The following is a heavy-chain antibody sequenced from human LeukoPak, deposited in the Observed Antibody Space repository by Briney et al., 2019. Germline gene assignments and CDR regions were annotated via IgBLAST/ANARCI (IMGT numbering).Heavy chain of an antibody. V-gene: IGHV1-3*03. CDR1: GYTFTNFA. D-gene: IGHD5-24*01. Sequence: GASVKVSCKASGYTFTNFAMHWVRQAPGQTIEWLAWISPANGYTRYSQQFQDRVTVTSDTSAAKAYMELSSLRSEDKAVYYCAIRDGHTDHWGQGTLVTVSS. J-gene: IGHJ4*02. CDR2: ISPANGYT. CDR3: AIRDGHTDH.